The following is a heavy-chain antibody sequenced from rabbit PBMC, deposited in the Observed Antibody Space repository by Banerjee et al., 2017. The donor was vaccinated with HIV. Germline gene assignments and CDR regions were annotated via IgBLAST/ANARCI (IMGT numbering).Heavy chain of an antibody. CDR3: ARDRYDDYAFNL. CDR2: IYGGGSGST. D-gene: IGHD2-1*01. CDR1: GIDFSSSYY. V-gene: IGHV1S45*01. J-gene: IGHJ4*01. Sequence: QQQLEESGGGLVKPGGTLTLTCKASGIDFSSSYYMCWVRQAPGKGLEWIGCIYGGGSGSTYYASWAKGRFTISKTSSTTVTLQMTSLTAADTAIYFCARDRYDDYAFNLWGPGTLVTVS.